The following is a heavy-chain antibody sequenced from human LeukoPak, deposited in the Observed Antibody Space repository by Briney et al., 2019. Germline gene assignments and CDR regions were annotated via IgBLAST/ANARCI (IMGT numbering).Heavy chain of an antibody. Sequence: GGSLRLSCAASGFTVSSNYMSWVRQAPGKGLEWVSVIYSGGSTYYADSVKGRFTISRDNSKNTLYLRMNSLRAEDTAVYYCARDHSGYHDYWGQGTLVTVSS. V-gene: IGHV3-53*01. CDR2: IYSGGST. CDR3: ARDHSGYHDY. D-gene: IGHD5-12*01. J-gene: IGHJ4*02. CDR1: GFTVSSNY.